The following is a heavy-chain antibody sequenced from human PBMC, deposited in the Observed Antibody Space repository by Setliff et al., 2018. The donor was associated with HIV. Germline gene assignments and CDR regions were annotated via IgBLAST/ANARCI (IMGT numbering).Heavy chain of an antibody. CDR3: ARDYYDDSYYRPGIYYYYYMDV. Sequence: PSETLSLTCTVSGGSISSSSYFWSWIRQSPGKGLEWIGEISHSGSTNHNPSLRSRVTISVDTSSNQFSLKLSSVTAADTAVYYCARDYYDDSYYRPGIYYYYYMDVWGKGTTVTVSS. CDR2: ISHSGST. D-gene: IGHD3-10*01. J-gene: IGHJ6*03. V-gene: IGHV4-39*07. CDR1: GGSISSSSYF.